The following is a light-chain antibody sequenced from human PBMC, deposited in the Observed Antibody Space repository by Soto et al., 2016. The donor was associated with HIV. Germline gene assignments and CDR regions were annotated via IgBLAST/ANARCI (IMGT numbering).Light chain of an antibody. CDR1: QTIINY. Sequence: DIQMTQSPSSLSASVGDRVTITCRASQTIINYLNWYQQRPGKAPKLLIYDASSLQSGVPSKFKGTGSGTDFTLTISSLQPDDFATYYCQQSYSSPYTFGQGTKLEI. CDR3: QQSYSSPYT. V-gene: IGKV1-39*01. J-gene: IGKJ2*01. CDR2: DAS.